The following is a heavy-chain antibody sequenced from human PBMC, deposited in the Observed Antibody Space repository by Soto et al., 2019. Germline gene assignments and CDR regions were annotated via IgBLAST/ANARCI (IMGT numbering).Heavy chain of an antibody. Sequence: EVQLVQSGGGLVQPGGSLRLSCAVSGFTFSKFEMNWVRQAPGKGLERVSYISSGGSLTKYVDSVKGRFTISRDNAKNSLHLLMNSLRDEDTAVYYCVRDNIPMAALDYWGQGSLFTVSS. CDR1: GFTFSKFE. CDR3: VRDNIPMAALDY. CDR2: ISSGGSLT. V-gene: IGHV3-48*03. J-gene: IGHJ4*02. D-gene: IGHD6-19*01.